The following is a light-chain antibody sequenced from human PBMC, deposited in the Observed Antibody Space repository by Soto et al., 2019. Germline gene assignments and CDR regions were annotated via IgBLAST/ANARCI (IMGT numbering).Light chain of an antibody. J-gene: IGLJ3*02. Sequence: QLVLTQSSSASASLGSSVKLTCTLSSGHSSYIIAWHQQQPGKAPRYLMKLEGSGSYNKGSGVPDRFSGSSSGADRYLTISNLQFEDEADYYCETWDSKGEVFGGGTKVTVL. CDR3: ETWDSKGEV. V-gene: IGLV4-60*02. CDR2: LEGSGSY. CDR1: SGHSSYI.